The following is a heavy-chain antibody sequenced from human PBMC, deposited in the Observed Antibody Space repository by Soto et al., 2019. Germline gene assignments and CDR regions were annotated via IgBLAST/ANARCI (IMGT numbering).Heavy chain of an antibody. D-gene: IGHD3-3*01. Sequence: PSETLSLTCTVSGGSISSGDYYWSWIRQPPGKGLEWIGYIYYSGSTYYNPSLKSRVTISLDTSKNQFSLKLSSVTAADTAVYYCARALDFWSAYFDYWGQGSLVTVSS. V-gene: IGHV4-30-4*01. CDR2: IYYSGST. J-gene: IGHJ4*02. CDR1: GGSISSGDYY. CDR3: ARALDFWSAYFDY.